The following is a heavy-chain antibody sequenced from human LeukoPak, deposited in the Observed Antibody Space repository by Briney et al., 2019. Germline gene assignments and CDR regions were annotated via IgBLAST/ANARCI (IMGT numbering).Heavy chain of an antibody. D-gene: IGHD6-19*01. V-gene: IGHV4-61*01. Sequence: SETLSLTCTVSGVAVSSGNYYWSWIRQPPGKGLEWIGHIYYTGSTSYNPSLMSRVTMSVDAPKNRLSLKVRSVTAADTAVYYCAREEVTSAWFPFDFWGRGALVTVSS. CDR2: IYYTGST. J-gene: IGHJ4*02. CDR1: GVAVSSGNYY. CDR3: AREEVTSAWFPFDF.